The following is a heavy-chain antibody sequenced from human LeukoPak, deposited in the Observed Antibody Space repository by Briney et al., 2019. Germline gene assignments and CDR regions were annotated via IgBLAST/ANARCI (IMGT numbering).Heavy chain of an antibody. CDR1: GFTFSNAW. J-gene: IGHJ4*02. CDR3: TPYVWGSYRSPLAY. CDR2: IKSKTDGGTT. Sequence: GRSLRLSCAASGFTFSNAWMSWVRQAPGKGLEWVGRIKSKTDGGTTDYAAPVKGRFTISRDDSKNTLYLQMNSLKTEDTAVYYCTPYVWGSYRSPLAYWGQGTLVTVSS. V-gene: IGHV3-15*01. D-gene: IGHD3-16*02.